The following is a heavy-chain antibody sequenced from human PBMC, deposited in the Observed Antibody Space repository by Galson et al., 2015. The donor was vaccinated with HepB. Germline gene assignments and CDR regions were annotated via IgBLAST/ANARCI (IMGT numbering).Heavy chain of an antibody. CDR2: IYYSGST. D-gene: IGHD2-8*01. Sequence: TLSLTCTVSGGSISSGGYYWSWIRQHPGKGLEWIGYIYYSGSTYYNPSLKSRVTISVDTSKNQFSLKLSSVTAADTAVYYCARASGDIVLMVYGGGDAFDIWGQGTMVTVSS. V-gene: IGHV4-31*03. CDR3: ARASGDIVLMVYGGGDAFDI. J-gene: IGHJ3*02. CDR1: GGSISSGGYY.